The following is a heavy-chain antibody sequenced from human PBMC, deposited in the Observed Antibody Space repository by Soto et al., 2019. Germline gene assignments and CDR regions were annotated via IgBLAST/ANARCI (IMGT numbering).Heavy chain of an antibody. CDR1: GFTFSSET. J-gene: IGHJ6*03. CDR2: ISGDSAYI. V-gene: IGHV3-21*01. Sequence: EMQLVESGGGLVKPGGSLRLSCAASGFTFSSETMNWVRQAPGKGLEWVSSISGDSAYIFYADSVKGRFTSSRDNAKNSLYLQMDSLSAEDTAVYYCAREDYYMDVWGKGTTVTVSS. CDR3: AREDYYMDV.